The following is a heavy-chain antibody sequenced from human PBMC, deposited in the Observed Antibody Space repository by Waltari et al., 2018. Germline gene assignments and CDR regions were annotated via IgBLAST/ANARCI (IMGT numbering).Heavy chain of an antibody. CDR1: GYSFTGYG. Sequence: QVQLVQSGVEVKKPGASVTVSCKASGYSFTGYGISWVRQAPGQGLEWMGWITPYNGNTDYAQNLQGRVTMTTDTSTTTAYMERRSLRSDDTAVYFCARRGTAIAAANDYWGQGTLVTVSS. J-gene: IGHJ4*02. CDR3: ARRGTAIAAANDY. V-gene: IGHV1-18*01. CDR2: ITPYNGNT. D-gene: IGHD6-13*01.